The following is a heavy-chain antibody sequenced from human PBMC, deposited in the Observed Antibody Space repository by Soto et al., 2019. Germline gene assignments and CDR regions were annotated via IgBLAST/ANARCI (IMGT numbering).Heavy chain of an antibody. CDR3: ANVPIWCSSTSCYTEGFDY. CDR1: GFTFSDYA. Sequence: GGALRLSCTASGFTFSDYAMSWVRQPPGKGLEWVSVISAGGSTYYADSVKGRFTVSRANSKNTLYLQMNSLRAEDTAVYYCANVPIWCSSTSCYTEGFDYWGQGTLVTVSS. CDR2: ISAGGST. J-gene: IGHJ4*02. V-gene: IGHV3-23*01. D-gene: IGHD2-2*02.